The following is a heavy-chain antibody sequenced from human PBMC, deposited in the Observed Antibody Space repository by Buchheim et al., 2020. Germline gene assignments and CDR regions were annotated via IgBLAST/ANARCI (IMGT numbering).Heavy chain of an antibody. CDR1: GFTFSSYA. CDR2: ISYSGGST. V-gene: IGHV3-23*01. Sequence: EVQLLESGGGLVQPGGSLRLSCAASGFTFSSYAMSWVRQAPGKGLEWVSAISYSGGSTYHAASVRGRFTISSDNSKNTLYLQMNSLRAEDTAVYYCAKAPASIGYWYFDLWGRGTL. J-gene: IGHJ2*01. CDR3: AKAPASIGYWYFDL. D-gene: IGHD3-3*01.